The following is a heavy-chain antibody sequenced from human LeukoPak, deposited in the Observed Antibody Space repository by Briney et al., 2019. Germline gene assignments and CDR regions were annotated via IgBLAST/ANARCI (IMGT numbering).Heavy chain of an antibody. J-gene: IGHJ5*02. V-gene: IGHV3-48*01. Sequence: GGSLRLSCAASGFPFSTYSMNWVRQAPGKGLEWVSSISGRSSTIYYADSVKGRFTISRDNSKNTLYLQMNSLRAEDTAVYYCARDGSPNWFGIDNWFDPWGQGTLVTVSS. D-gene: IGHD3-10*01. CDR1: GFPFSTYS. CDR3: ARDGSPNWFGIDNWFDP. CDR2: ISGRSSTI.